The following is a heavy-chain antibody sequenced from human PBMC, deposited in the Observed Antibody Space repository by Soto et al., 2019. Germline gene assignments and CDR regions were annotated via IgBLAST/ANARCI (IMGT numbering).Heavy chain of an antibody. Sequence: SETLSLTCTVSGGSISSSSYYWGWIRQPPGKGLEWIGSIYYSGSTYYNPSLKSRVTISVDTSKNQFSLKLSSVTAADTAVYYCARQHYDILTGYYTPWFDPWGQGTLVTVSS. J-gene: IGHJ5*02. V-gene: IGHV4-39*01. CDR2: IYYSGST. D-gene: IGHD3-9*01. CDR3: ARQHYDILTGYYTPWFDP. CDR1: GGSISSSSYY.